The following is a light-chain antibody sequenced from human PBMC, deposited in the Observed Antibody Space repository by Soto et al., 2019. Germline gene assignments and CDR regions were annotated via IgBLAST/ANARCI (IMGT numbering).Light chain of an antibody. J-gene: IGLJ2*01. V-gene: IGLV2-14*01. CDR2: EVS. CDR1: SSDVGGYNY. CDR3: SSYTSSSTYVV. Sequence: QSVVTQPACVSGSPGQSITISCTGTSSDVGGYNYVSWYQQHPGKAPKLMIYEVSNRPSGVSNRFSGSKSGNTASLTISGLQAEDEADYYCSSYTSSSTYVVFGGGTKVTVL.